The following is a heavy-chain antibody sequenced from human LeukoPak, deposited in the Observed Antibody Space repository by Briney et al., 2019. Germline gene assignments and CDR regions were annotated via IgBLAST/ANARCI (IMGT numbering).Heavy chain of an antibody. CDR3: ARETAVAGRGVDY. D-gene: IGHD6-19*01. J-gene: IGHJ4*02. CDR1: GGSFSGYY. V-gene: IGHV4-34*01. Sequence: PSETLSLTCAVYGGSFSGYYWSWIRQPPGKGLEWIGEINHSGSTNYNPSLKSRVTISVDTSKNHFSLNLTSVTAADTAVYYCARETAVAGRGVDYWGQGTLVTVSS. CDR2: INHSGST.